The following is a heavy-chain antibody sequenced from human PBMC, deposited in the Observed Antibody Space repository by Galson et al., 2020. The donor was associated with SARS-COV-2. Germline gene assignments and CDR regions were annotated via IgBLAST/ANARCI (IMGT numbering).Heavy chain of an antibody. CDR3: ARTSGDLDI. Sequence: SETLSLTCRVSGGSISTDGHFWTWIRQPPGKGLEWLGYIYHSGTTFYNPSLKTRLTLALDKSQNQFSLRLRSVTAADTAVYFCARTSGDLDIWGQGTKVTVSS. CDR2: IYHSGTT. J-gene: IGHJ3*02. V-gene: IGHV4-31*03. CDR1: GGSISTDGHF. D-gene: IGHD3-10*01.